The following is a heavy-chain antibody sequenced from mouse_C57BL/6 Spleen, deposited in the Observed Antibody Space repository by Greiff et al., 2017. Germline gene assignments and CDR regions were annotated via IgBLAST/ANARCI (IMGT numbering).Heavy chain of an antibody. CDR3: ARPLYYGNDYYAMDY. D-gene: IGHD2-1*01. V-gene: IGHV1-81*01. CDR1: GYTFTSYG. Sequence: VKLQESGAELARPGASVKLSCKASGYTFTSYGISWVKQRTGQGLEWIGEIYPRSGNTYYNEKFKGKATLTADKSSSTAYMELRSLTSEDSAVYFCARPLYYGNDYYAMDYWGQGTSVTVSS. CDR2: IYPRSGNT. J-gene: IGHJ4*01.